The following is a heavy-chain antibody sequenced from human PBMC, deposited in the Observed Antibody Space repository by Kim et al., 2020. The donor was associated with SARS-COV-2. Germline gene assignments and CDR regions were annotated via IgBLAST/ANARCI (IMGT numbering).Heavy chain of an antibody. V-gene: IGHV3-33*01. Sequence: GGSLRLSCAASGLTFSNYGMHWVRQAPGKGLEWVAVIWYDGSNKYYADSVRGRFTISRDNSKNMVYLKMSSLRADDTAVYYCVRDAKGPFDYWGEGSRV. J-gene: IGHJ4*02. CDR1: GLTFSNYG. CDR2: IWYDGSNK. CDR3: VRDAKGPFDY.